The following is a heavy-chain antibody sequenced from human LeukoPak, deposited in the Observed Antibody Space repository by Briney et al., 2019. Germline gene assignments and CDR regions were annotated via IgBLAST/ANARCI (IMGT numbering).Heavy chain of an antibody. CDR3: AGGDCDFAGSP. Sequence: GGSLRLTCAASGFILSDFDMNWVRQAPGKGLERVSYFSTSGSYIHYADSVKGRFTISRDDAKNSLYLQLVSLTVEDTAVDFWAGGDCDFAGSPWGQGTLLTVS. D-gene: IGHD3-3*01. CDR2: FSTSGSYI. J-gene: IGHJ5*02. CDR1: GFILSDFD. V-gene: IGHV3-21*01.